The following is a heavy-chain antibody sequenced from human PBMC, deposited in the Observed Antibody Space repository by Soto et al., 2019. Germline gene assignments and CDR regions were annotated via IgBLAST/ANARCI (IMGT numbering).Heavy chain of an antibody. CDR3: ARVEPLVRGLRWFDP. CDR1: GVNISGFY. CDR2: MYHSGST. D-gene: IGHD3-10*01. V-gene: IGHV4-59*01. Sequence: SETLSLTSPVSGVNISGFYWSWIRQPPGKGLEWIGYMYHSGSTNYNPSLKSRVTISVDTSKNQFSLKLSSVTAADTAVYYCARVEPLVRGLRWFDPWGQGTLVTVSS. J-gene: IGHJ5*02.